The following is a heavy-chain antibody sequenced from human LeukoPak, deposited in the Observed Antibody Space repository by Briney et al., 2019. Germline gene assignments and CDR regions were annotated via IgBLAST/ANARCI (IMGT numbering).Heavy chain of an antibody. CDR3: ARVGYCSSTSCSNWFDP. D-gene: IGHD2-2*01. J-gene: IGHJ5*02. CDR1: GYTLTEYY. V-gene: IGHV1-2*02. Sequence: ASVKVSRKASGYTLTEYYIHWVRQAPGQGLEWMGWINPNSGGTNYAQKFQGRVTMTRDTSISTAYMELSRLRSDDTAVYYCARVGYCSSTSCSNWFDPWGQGTLVTVSS. CDR2: INPNSGGT.